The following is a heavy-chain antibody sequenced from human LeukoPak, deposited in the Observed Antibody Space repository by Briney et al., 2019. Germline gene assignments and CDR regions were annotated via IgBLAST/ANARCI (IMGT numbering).Heavy chain of an antibody. Sequence: SETLSLTCTVSGGSISSHYWSWIRQPPGRGLEWIGYIYYSGSTNYNPSLKSRVTISVDTSKNQFSLKLSSMTAADTAVYYCATSDSGDAFDIWGQGTMVTVSS. CDR1: GGSISSHY. D-gene: IGHD2-21*02. CDR2: IYYSGST. CDR3: ATSDSGDAFDI. J-gene: IGHJ3*02. V-gene: IGHV4-59*11.